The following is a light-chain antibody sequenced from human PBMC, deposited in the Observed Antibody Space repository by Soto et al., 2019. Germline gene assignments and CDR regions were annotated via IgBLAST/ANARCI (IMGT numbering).Light chain of an antibody. Sequence: DTQKTQSPSSPSAPLGDRVPIPWLASQGISNYLAWYQQKPGKLPKLLIYAASTLQSGVPSRFSGSGSETDFTLTISSLQPEDVATYYCQKYNSAYGTFGQGTEVDI. CDR3: QKYNSAYGT. CDR2: AAS. J-gene: IGKJ1*01. CDR1: QGISNY. V-gene: IGKV1-27*01.